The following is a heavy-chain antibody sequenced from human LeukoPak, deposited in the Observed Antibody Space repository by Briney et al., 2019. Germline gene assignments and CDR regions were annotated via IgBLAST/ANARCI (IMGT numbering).Heavy chain of an antibody. D-gene: IGHD5-18*01. Sequence: GGSLRLSCEASAFTFSSSGMSWVRQAPGKGLEWVSAISNNGGYTYYADSVQGRFTISRDNSKSTLCLQMNSLRAEDTAVYYCARFDVDTAMVYYFDYWGQGTLVTVSS. J-gene: IGHJ4*02. V-gene: IGHV3-23*01. CDR2: ISNNGGYT. CDR3: ARFDVDTAMVYYFDY. CDR1: AFTFSSSG.